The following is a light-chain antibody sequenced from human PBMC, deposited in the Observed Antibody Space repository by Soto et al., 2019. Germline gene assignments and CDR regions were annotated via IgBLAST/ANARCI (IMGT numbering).Light chain of an antibody. J-gene: IGKJ1*01. CDR2: MAS. V-gene: IGKV1-5*03. CDR1: QSLSGW. Sequence: DIQMTQSPSTLSASVGDRVTITCRASQSLSGWLAWYQQEPGKAPNLLIYMASTLASGVPSRFSGSGSGTEFTLTITSLQPDDFATYYCQQYKDYTYTFGQGTKVDIK. CDR3: QQYKDYTYT.